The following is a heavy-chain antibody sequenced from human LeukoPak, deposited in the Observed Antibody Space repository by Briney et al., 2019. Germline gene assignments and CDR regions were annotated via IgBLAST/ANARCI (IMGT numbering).Heavy chain of an antibody. D-gene: IGHD6-6*01. V-gene: IGHV4-34*01. CDR2: INHSGST. J-gene: IGHJ6*03. CDR3: ARFRRDSSSSLYYYYYMDV. Sequence: SETLSLTCTVSGGSISSYYWSWIRQPPGKGLEWIGEINHSGSTNYNPSLKSRVTLSVDTSKNQFSLKLSSVTAADTAVYYCARFRRDSSSSLYYYYYMDVWGKGTTVTVSS. CDR1: GGSISSYY.